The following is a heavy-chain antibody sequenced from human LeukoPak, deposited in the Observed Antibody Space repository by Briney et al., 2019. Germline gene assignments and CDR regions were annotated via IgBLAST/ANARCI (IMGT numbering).Heavy chain of an antibody. V-gene: IGHV3-9*03. D-gene: IGHD3-16*01. CDR3: AKGGGGRLIYYYYMDV. J-gene: IGHJ6*03. CDR1: GFTFSRHS. CDR2: ITWNSDNI. Sequence: GGSLRLSCAASGFTFSRHSINWVRQAPGKGLEWVSGITWNSDNIEYAGSVKGRFTISRDNAKNSLYLQMNSLRAEDMALYYCAKGGGGRLIYYYYMDVWGKGTTVTVSS.